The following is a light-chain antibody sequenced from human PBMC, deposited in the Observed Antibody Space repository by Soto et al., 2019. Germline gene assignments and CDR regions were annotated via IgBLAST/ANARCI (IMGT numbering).Light chain of an antibody. CDR3: QQSYSTPFT. J-gene: IGKJ3*01. CDR2: AAS. Sequence: DIQMTQSPSSLSASVGDTVTITCRASQSISTSLNWYQQKPGKAPKLLIYAASSLQSGVPSRFSGSGSGTDFTLTFSNLQPEDFATYYCQQSYSTPFTFGPGTKVDI. V-gene: IGKV1-39*01. CDR1: QSISTS.